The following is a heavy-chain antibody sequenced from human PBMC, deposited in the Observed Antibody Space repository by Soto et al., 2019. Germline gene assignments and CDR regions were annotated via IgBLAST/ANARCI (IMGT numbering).Heavy chain of an antibody. Sequence: PSETLSLTCTVSGASLTGSSYWSWIRQPAGKGLEWIGRFSLSGTTNYNPSLRGRVTMSADVSKNQFSLRLTSVTAADTALYYCARGMTPLGAPAWYYFDSLGQGTLVTVFS. CDR3: ARGMTPLGAPAWYYFDS. J-gene: IGHJ4*02. D-gene: IGHD2-15*01. CDR2: FSLSGTT. V-gene: IGHV4-4*07. CDR1: GASLTGSSY.